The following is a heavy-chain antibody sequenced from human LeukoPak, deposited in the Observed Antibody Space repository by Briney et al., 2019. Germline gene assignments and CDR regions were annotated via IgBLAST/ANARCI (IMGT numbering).Heavy chain of an antibody. CDR1: GGSINSDSFY. V-gene: IGHV4-39*01. CDR2: IYYSGST. D-gene: IGHD2/OR15-2a*01. Sequence: SETLSLTCTVSGGSINSDSFYWGWIRQPPGKGLEWVGSIYYSGSTYYNPSLKSRVTISVDTSKNQFSLKLNSVTAADTAVYYCARRAVGGSMDYWGQGTLVTVSS. CDR3: ARRAVGGSMDY. J-gene: IGHJ4*02.